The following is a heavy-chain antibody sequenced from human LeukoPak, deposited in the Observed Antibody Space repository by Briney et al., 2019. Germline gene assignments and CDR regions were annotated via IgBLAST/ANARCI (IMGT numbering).Heavy chain of an antibody. CDR1: GGSISSGGYY. V-gene: IGHV4-31*03. D-gene: IGHD1-26*01. CDR2: IYYSGST. J-gene: IGHJ3*02. Sequence: PSQTLSPTCTVSGGSISSGGYYWSWIRQHPGKGLEWIGYIYYSGSTYYNPSLKSRVTISVDTSKNQFSLKLSSVTAADTAVYYCARDEVGAAFDIWGQGTMVTVSS. CDR3: ARDEVGAAFDI.